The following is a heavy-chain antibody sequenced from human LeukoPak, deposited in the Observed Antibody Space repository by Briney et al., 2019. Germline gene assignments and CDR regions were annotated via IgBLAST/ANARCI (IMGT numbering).Heavy chain of an antibody. Sequence: ASVKVSCKASRYIFTGYYMHWVRQAPGQGLEWMGWINTYNGNTKYAQKLQGRVTMTTDTSASTAYMEVRSLRSDDTAVYYCARDLVHHRLLATNYNWFDPWGQGTLVTVSS. CDR2: INTYNGNT. CDR1: RYIFTGYY. V-gene: IGHV1-18*04. D-gene: IGHD2-8*01. J-gene: IGHJ5*02. CDR3: ARDLVHHRLLATNYNWFDP.